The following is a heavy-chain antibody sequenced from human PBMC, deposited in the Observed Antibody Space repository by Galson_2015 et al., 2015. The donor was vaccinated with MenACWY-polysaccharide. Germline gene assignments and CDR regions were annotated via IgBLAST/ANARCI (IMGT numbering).Heavy chain of an antibody. CDR3: ARTTSGGWLDP. CDR1: GASINGFY. Sequence: ETLSLTCSVSGASINGFYWNWIRQPAGKGLEWIGRDFTSASPSYNPSLKSRVTMSIDRSKSQFSLKLTSVTAADTAVYYCARTTSGGWLDPWGQGIRVTVSS. D-gene: IGHD3-10*01. CDR2: DFTSASP. V-gene: IGHV4-4*07. J-gene: IGHJ5*02.